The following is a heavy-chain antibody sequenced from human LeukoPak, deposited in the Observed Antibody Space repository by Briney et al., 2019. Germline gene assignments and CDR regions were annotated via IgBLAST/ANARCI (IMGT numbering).Heavy chain of an antibody. CDR3: ARHGSITMVQGVIITPNWFDP. CDR1: GGSIGSSSYY. J-gene: IGHJ5*02. Sequence: PSETLSLTCTVSGGSIGSSSYYWGWIRQPPGKGLEWIGSIYYSGSTYYNPSLKSRVTISVDTSKNQFSLKLSSVTAADTAVYYCARHGSITMVQGVIITPNWFDPWGQGTLVTVSS. CDR2: IYYSGST. D-gene: IGHD3-10*01. V-gene: IGHV4-39*01.